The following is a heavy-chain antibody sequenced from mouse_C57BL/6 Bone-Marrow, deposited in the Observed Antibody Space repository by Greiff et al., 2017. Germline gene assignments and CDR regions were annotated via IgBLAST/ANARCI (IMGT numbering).Heavy chain of an antibody. CDR2: INPSSGYT. CDR1: GYTFTSYT. J-gene: IGHJ1*03. CDR3: ASPQYFDV. Sequence: QESGAELARPGASVKMSCKASGYTFTSYTMHWVKQRPGQGLEWIGYINPSSGYTKYNQKFKDKATLTADKSSSTAYMQLSSLTSEDSAVYYCASPQYFDVWGTGTTVTVSS. V-gene: IGHV1-4*01.